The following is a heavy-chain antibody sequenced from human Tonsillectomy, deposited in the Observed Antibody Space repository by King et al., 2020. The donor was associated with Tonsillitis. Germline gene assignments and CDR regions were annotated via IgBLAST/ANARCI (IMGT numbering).Heavy chain of an antibody. J-gene: IGHJ4*02. CDR3: ASGGGYGSAD. CDR1: GFPFSTYW. V-gene: IGHV3-7*03. CDR2: IKQDGGEK. D-gene: IGHD3-10*01. Sequence: VQLVESGGGLVQPGGSLRLSCVSSGFPFSTYWMSWVRQAPGKGLEWLANIKQDGGEKYYVDSVKGRFTISRDNAKNSLYLQMTSLSAEDTAVYYCASGGGYGSADWGQGTLVTVSS.